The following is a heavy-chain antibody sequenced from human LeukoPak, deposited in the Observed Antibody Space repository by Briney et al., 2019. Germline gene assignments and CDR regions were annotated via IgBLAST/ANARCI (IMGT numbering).Heavy chain of an antibody. V-gene: IGHV3-33*01. CDR3: ATLAAASDAFDI. CDR1: GFTFSSYG. CDR2: IWYDGSNK. D-gene: IGHD6-13*01. Sequence: GGSLRLSCAASGFTFSSYGMHWVRQAPGKGLEWVAVIWYDGSNKYYADSVKGRLTISRDNSKNTLYLQMNSLRAEDTAVYYCATLAAASDAFDIWGQGTMVTVSS. J-gene: IGHJ3*02.